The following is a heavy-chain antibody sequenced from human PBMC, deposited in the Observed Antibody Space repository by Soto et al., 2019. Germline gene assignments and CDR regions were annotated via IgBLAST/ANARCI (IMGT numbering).Heavy chain of an antibody. CDR3: ARRSRLYYYYYYMDV. J-gene: IGHJ6*03. D-gene: IGHD2-2*01. CDR2: ISAYNGNT. Sequence: ASVKVSCKASGNTFTSYGISWVRQAPGQGLEWMGWISAYNGNTNYAQKLQGRVTMTTDTSTSTAYMELRSLRSDDTAVYYCARRSRLYYYYYYMDVGGKGTTVTVSS. V-gene: IGHV1-18*01. CDR1: GNTFTSYG.